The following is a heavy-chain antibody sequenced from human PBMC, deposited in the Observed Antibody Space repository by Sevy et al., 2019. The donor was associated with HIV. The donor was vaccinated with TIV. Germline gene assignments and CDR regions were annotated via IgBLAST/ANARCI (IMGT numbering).Heavy chain of an antibody. D-gene: IGHD3-10*01. V-gene: IGHV1-2*02. CDR3: ARDALLRGGYLDY. Sequence: ASVKVSCKASGYTFTGYYMYWVRQAPGQGLEWMGWINPNSGGTNYAQKFQDRVTMTRDTSISTAYMELSRLRSDDTAVYYCARDALLRGGYLDYWGQGTLVTVSS. CDR1: GYTFTGYY. CDR2: INPNSGGT. J-gene: IGHJ4*02.